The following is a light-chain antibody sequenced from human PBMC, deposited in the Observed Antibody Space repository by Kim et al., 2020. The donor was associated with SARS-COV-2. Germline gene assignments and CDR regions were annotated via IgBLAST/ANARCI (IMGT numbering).Light chain of an antibody. V-gene: IGKV2-30*01. CDR2: KVS. Sequence: PASISCMSSNSLVYSDGNTYLTLFNQMPGQSPRRLVYKVSSRDSGVPDRFCGSGSGTDFTLKISRVEAVDVGIYYCMQGTHWPPTFGQGTKVDIK. J-gene: IGKJ1*01. CDR3: MQGTHWPPT. CDR1: NSLVYSDGNTY.